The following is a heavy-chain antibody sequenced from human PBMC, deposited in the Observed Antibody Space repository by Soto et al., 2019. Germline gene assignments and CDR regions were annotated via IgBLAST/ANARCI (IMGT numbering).Heavy chain of an antibody. Sequence: GRSLRLSCEASGFTFSSYAMSWVRQAPGKGLEWVSSITGSGGSTYYADSVKGRFTISRDNSKNTLYLQMNSLRAEDTAVYYRAKDRMGRSGRLAAAGAFDYWGQGTLVTVSS. CDR3: AKDRMGRSGRLAAAGAFDY. J-gene: IGHJ4*02. D-gene: IGHD6-13*01. CDR2: ITGSGGST. V-gene: IGHV3-23*01. CDR1: GFTFSSYA.